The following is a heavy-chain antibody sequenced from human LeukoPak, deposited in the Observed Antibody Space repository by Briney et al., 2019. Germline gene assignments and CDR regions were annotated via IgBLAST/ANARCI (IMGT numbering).Heavy chain of an antibody. CDR3: ARDFGRWYFDY. CDR1: GFTFSSYE. D-gene: IGHD4-23*01. Sequence: GGSLRLSCAASGFTFSSYEMIWVRQAPGKGLEWVSYIRSSGSTIYYADSVRGRFTISRDNAKNSLYLQMNSLRAEDTAVYYCARDFGRWYFDYWGQGTLVTVSS. CDR2: IRSSGSTI. J-gene: IGHJ4*02. V-gene: IGHV3-48*03.